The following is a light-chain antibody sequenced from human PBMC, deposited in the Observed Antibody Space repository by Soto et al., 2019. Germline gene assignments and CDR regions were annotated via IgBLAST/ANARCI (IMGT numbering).Light chain of an antibody. CDR3: LQYYTTPEA. J-gene: IGKJ1*01. CDR1: QSILYSSNNKNY. CDR2: WAS. Sequence: DIVMTQSPDSLAVSLGERATINCKSSQSILYSSNNKNYLAWYQQKPGQRPKLLIYWASTRESGVPDRFSCSGSGTDFTLTISSLQAEDADVYYCLQYYTTPEAFGQGTKVEIK. V-gene: IGKV4-1*01.